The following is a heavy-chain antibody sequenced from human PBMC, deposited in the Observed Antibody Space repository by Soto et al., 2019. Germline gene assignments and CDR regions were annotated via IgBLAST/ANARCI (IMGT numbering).Heavy chain of an antibody. Sequence: ASVKVSCKASGYTFTSYAMHWVRQAPGQRLEWMGWINAGNGNTKYSQKFQGRVTITRDTCASTAYMELSSLRSEDTAVYYCERGSRSPTPFLYWDKATLVTVSS. CDR2: INAGNGNT. CDR3: ERGSRSPTPFLY. J-gene: IGHJ4*02. D-gene: IGHD3-10*01. CDR1: GYTFTSYA. V-gene: IGHV1-3*01.